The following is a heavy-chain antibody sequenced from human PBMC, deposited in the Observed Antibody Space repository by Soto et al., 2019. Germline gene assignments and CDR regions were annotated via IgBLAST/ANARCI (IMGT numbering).Heavy chain of an antibody. D-gene: IGHD6-13*01. CDR3: ARDESSSSWYFQH. V-gene: IGHV3-30-3*01. CDR1: GFTFSSYA. CDR2: ISYDGSNK. Sequence: HPGGSLRLSCAASGFTFSSYAMHWVRQAPGKGLEWVAVISYDGSNKYYADSVKGRFTISRDNSKNTLYLQMNSLRAEDTAVYYCARDESSSSWYFQHWGQGTLVTVSS. J-gene: IGHJ1*01.